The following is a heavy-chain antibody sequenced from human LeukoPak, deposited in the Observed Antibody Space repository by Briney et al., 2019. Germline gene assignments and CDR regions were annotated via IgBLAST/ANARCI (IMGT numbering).Heavy chain of an antibody. CDR2: IYYSGST. J-gene: IGHJ4*02. CDR3: TRTPSPGTTGFDY. D-gene: IGHD3-10*01. Sequence: PSETLSLTCTVSGGSISNYYWSWIRQPSGKGLEWIGYIYYSGSTNYNPSLKSRVTMSVDTSKNQFSLKLSSVTAADTAVYYCTRTPSPGTTGFDYRGQGTLVTVSS. V-gene: IGHV4-59*01. CDR1: GGSISNYY.